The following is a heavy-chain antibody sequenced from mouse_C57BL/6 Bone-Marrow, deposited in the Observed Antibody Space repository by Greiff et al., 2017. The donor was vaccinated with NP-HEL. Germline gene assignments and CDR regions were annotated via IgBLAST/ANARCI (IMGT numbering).Heavy chain of an antibody. D-gene: IGHD2-1*01. Sequence: EVQLQQSGPVLVKPGASVKMSCKASGYTFTDYYMNWVKQSHGKSLEWIGVINPYNGGTSYNQKFKGKATLTVDKSSSTAYMELNSLTSEDSAVYYCAARLAYGNFYWYFDVWGTGTTVTVSS. V-gene: IGHV1-19*01. J-gene: IGHJ1*03. CDR3: AARLAYGNFYWYFDV. CDR2: INPYNGGT. CDR1: GYTFTDYY.